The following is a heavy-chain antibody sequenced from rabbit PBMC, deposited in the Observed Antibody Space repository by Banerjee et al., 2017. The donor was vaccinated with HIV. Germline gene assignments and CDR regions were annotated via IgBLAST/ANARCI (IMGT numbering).Heavy chain of an antibody. D-gene: IGHD1-1*01. V-gene: IGHV1S47*01. CDR3: ARDRVNSGAWSFDL. J-gene: IGHJ4*01. CDR2: IYNGDGST. CDR1: GFDFSSNA. Sequence: LTCTASGFDFSSNAMCWVRQAPGKRPEWIACIYNGDGSTYYASWAKGRFTISTVTLQMTSLTAADTATHFCARDRVNSGAWSFDLWGQGTLVTV.